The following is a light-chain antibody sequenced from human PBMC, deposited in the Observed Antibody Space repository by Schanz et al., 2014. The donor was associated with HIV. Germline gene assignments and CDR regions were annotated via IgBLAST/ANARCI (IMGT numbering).Light chain of an antibody. CDR1: QSISFNH. V-gene: IGKV3D-20*02. Sequence: ETVLTQSPGTLSLSPGERATLSCRASQSISFNHLAWYQQKPGQAPRLLIYGASSRATGIPDRFSGSGSGTDFTLTISSLEPEDFAVYYCQQRSDWLTFGGGTKVEIK. CDR3: QQRSDWLT. CDR2: GAS. J-gene: IGKJ4*01.